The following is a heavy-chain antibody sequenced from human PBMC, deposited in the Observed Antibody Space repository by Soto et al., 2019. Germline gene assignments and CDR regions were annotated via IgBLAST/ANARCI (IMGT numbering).Heavy chain of an antibody. Sequence: RGESLKISCKGSGYSLTNYWISWVRQMPGKGLEWMGKIDPSDSYTNYSPSFQGHVTTSADKSISTAYLQWSSLKASDTAMYYCARQIRYSTGWYYFDHWGQGTLVTVSS. D-gene: IGHD6-19*01. V-gene: IGHV5-10-1*01. CDR3: ARQIRYSTGWYYFDH. J-gene: IGHJ4*02. CDR1: GYSLTNYW. CDR2: IDPSDSYT.